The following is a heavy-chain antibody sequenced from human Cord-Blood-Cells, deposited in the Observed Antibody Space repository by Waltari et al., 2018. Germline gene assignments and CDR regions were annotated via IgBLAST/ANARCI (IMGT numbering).Heavy chain of an antibody. CDR3: ARHDCSSTSCYWYFDL. V-gene: IGHV4-39*01. CDR2: SYYSGST. D-gene: IGHD2-2*01. CDR1: GGSISSSSYY. J-gene: IGHJ2*01. Sequence: QLQLQESGPGLVKPSETLSLTCTVSGGSISSSSYYWGWIRQPPGKGLEWIGSSYYSGSTYYNPSLKSRVTISVDTSKNQFSLKLSSVTAADTAVYYCARHDCSSTSCYWYFDLWGRGTLVTVSS.